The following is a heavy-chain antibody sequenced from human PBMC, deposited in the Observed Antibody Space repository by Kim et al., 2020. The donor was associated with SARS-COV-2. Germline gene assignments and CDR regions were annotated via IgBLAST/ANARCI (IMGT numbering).Heavy chain of an antibody. J-gene: IGHJ4*02. CDR2: ISGSGGST. CDR1: GFTFSSYA. D-gene: IGHD3-10*01. CDR3: AKAVYPWFGELCSVCLGLFDY. V-gene: IGHV3-23*01. Sequence: GGSLRLSCAASGFTFSSYAMSWVRQAPGKGLEWVSAISGSGGSTYYADSVKGRFTISRDNSKNTLYLQMNSLRAEDTAVYYCAKAVYPWFGELCSVCLGLFDYWGQGTLVTVSS.